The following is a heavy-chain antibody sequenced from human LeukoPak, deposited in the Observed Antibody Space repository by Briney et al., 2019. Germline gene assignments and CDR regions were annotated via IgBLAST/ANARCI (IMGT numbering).Heavy chain of an antibody. CDR3: ARGSIAVAGTAIDY. CDR2: INHSGST. Sequence: SSETLSLTCAVYGGSFSGYYWSWIRQPPGKGLEWIGEINHSGSTNYNPSLKSRVTISVDTSKNQSSLKLSSVTAADTAVYYCARGSIAVAGTAIDYWGQGTLVTVSS. J-gene: IGHJ4*02. CDR1: GGSFSGYY. D-gene: IGHD6-19*01. V-gene: IGHV4-34*01.